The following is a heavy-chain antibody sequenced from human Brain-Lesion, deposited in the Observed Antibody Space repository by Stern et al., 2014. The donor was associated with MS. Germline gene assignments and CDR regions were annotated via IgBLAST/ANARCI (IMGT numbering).Heavy chain of an antibody. CDR2: ISGRGGPT. V-gene: IGHV3-23*04. CDR1: GFSFSTYA. CDR3: AKWPHHIAVAGTRYFQH. D-gene: IGHD6-19*01. J-gene: IGHJ1*01. Sequence: VQLVESGGGLVQPGGSLRLSCAASGFSFSTYAMSWVRQTPGKGLQWVSGISGRGGPTSYADSVKGRFTISRDNSKNTLYLQMDSLRADDTAVYYCAKWPHHIAVAGTRYFQHWGQGTLVTVSS.